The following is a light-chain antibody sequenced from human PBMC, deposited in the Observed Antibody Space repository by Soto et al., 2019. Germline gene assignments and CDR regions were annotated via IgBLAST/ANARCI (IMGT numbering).Light chain of an antibody. CDR2: TND. V-gene: IGLV1-44*01. CDR3: SSWDDSLNDPGVL. Sequence: QSVLTQPTSVSGTPGQRVTISCSGGSSNIGTYSVNWYQQVPGTAPRLLIYTNDQRPSGVPDRFFGSRSGTSASLAISDLQSDDEADYFCSSWDDSLNDPGVLFGGGTKLTVL. CDR1: SSNIGTYS. J-gene: IGLJ2*01.